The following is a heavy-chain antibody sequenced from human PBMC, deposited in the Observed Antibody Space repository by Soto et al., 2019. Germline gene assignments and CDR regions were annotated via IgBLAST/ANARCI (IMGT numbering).Heavy chain of an antibody. CDR2: ISYDGSNK. D-gene: IGHD3-22*01. CDR1: GFTFSSYG. J-gene: IGHJ4*02. V-gene: IGHV3-30*18. CDR3: AKDRRPGLSGFLAGY. Sequence: GGSLRLSCAASGFTFSSYGMHWVRQAPGKGLEWVAVISYDGSNKNYADSVKGRFTISRDNSKNTLYLQMNSLRAEDTAVYYCAKDRRPGLSGFLAGYWGQGTLVTVSS.